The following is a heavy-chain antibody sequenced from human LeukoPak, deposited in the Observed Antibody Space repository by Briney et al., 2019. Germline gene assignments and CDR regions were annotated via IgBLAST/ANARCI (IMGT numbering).Heavy chain of an antibody. D-gene: IGHD6-13*01. CDR3: ARDSSSWYTPDFDY. CDR1: GGSISSYY. Sequence: SETLSLTCTVSGGSISSYYWSWIRQPAGKGLEWIGRIYTSGSTNYNPSLKSRVTMSVDTSKNQFSLKLSSVTAADTAVYYCARDSSSWYTPDFDYWGQGTLVTVSS. V-gene: IGHV4-4*07. CDR2: IYTSGST. J-gene: IGHJ4*02.